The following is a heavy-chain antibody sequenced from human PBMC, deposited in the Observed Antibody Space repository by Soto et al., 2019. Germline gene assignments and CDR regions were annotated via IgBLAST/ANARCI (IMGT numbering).Heavy chain of an antibody. CDR1: GYTFTSYG. CDR2: ISAYNGNT. Sequence: ASVKVSCKASGYTFTSYGISWVRQAPGKGLEWMGWISAYNGNTNCAQKLQGRVTMTTDTSTSTAYMELRSLRSDDTAVYYCARLVRITIFGVVRNWFDPWGQGTLVTVSS. D-gene: IGHD3-3*01. CDR3: ARLVRITIFGVVRNWFDP. V-gene: IGHV1-18*01. J-gene: IGHJ5*02.